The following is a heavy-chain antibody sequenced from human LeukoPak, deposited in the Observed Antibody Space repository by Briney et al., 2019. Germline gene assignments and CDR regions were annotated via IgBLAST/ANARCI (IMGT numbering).Heavy chain of an antibody. V-gene: IGHV3-74*01. J-gene: IGHJ3*02. CDR3: ARDGDLDAFDI. D-gene: IGHD7-27*01. CDR1: GFTFSSYW. CDR2: INSDGSST. Sequence: PGGSLRLSCAASGFTFSSYWMHWVRQAPGKGLVWVSRINSDGSSTSYADSVKGRFTISRDNAKNTVYLQMNSLRAEDTAVYYCARDGDLDAFDIWGQGTMVTVSS.